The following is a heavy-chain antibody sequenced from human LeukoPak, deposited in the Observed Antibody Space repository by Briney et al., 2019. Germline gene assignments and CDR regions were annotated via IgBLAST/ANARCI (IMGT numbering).Heavy chain of an antibody. CDR1: GASISRHY. J-gene: IGHJ5*02. V-gene: IGHV4-4*09. Sequence: PSETLSLTCVVSGASISRHYWSWIRQPPGKGLEWIGYTSASGRTNYNPALKSRVTISGDTSNNQFSLRLTSVTAADTAVYYCARHRENSYESSHMGFDPWGPGTLVTVSS. D-gene: IGHD3-22*01. CDR3: ARHRENSYESSHMGFDP. CDR2: TSASGRT.